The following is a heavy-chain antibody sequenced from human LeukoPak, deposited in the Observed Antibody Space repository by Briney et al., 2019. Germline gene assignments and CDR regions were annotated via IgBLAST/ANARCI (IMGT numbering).Heavy chain of an antibody. CDR1: GYSISSGDW. CDR3: VRDRELYY. Sequence: SDTLSLTCAVSGYSISSGDWWGWIRQPPGKGLEWIGYVYNSGSTDYNPSLKSRVTISVDTSKNQFSLKVNSVTASDTAVYYCVRDRELYYWGQGILVTVSS. J-gene: IGHJ4*02. CDR2: VYNSGST. V-gene: IGHV4-28*03. D-gene: IGHD1-26*01.